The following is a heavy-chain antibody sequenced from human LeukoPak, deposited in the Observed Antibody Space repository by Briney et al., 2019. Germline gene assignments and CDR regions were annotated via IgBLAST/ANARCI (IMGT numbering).Heavy chain of an antibody. CDR1: GGSTSSSSYY. J-gene: IGHJ4*02. Sequence: SETLSLTCTVSGGSTSSSSYYRGWIRQPPGKGLEWIGSIYYSGSTYYNPSLKSRVTISVDTSKNQFSLKLSSVTAADTAVYYCARHGGYGDYLDYWGQGTLVTVSS. CDR2: IYYSGST. D-gene: IGHD4-17*01. V-gene: IGHV4-39*01. CDR3: ARHGGYGDYLDY.